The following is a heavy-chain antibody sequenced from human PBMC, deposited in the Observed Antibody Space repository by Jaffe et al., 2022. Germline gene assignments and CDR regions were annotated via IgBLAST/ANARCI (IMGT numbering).Heavy chain of an antibody. CDR1: GFTFSSYE. Sequence: EVQLVESGGGLVQPGGSLRLSCAASGFTFSSYEMNWVRQAPGKGLEWVSYISSSGSTIYYADSVKGRFTISRDNAKNSLYLQMNSLRAEDTAVYYCARGGYGSMMYNEFDYWGQGTLVTVSS. CDR3: ARGGYGSMMYNEFDY. CDR2: ISSSGSTI. V-gene: IGHV3-48*03. J-gene: IGHJ4*02. D-gene: IGHD3-10*01.